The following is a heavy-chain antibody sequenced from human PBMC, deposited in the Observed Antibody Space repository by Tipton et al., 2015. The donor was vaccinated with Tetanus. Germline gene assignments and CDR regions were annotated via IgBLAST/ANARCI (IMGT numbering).Heavy chain of an antibody. Sequence: SLRLSCAASGFTFSSYWMSWVRQAPGKGLEWVANIKQDGSEKYYVDSVKGRFTISRDNAKNSLYLQMNSLRAEDTAVYYCASDPGYYDSSGYKGYYGMDVWGQGTTVTVSS. CDR1: GFTFSSYW. V-gene: IGHV3-7*01. CDR2: IKQDGSEK. J-gene: IGHJ6*02. D-gene: IGHD3-22*01. CDR3: ASDPGYYDSSGYKGYYGMDV.